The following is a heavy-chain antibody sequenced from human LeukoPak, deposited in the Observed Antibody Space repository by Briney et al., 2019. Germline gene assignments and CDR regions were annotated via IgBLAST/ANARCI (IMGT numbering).Heavy chain of an antibody. CDR3: ARVTNRGYGSGLDY. Sequence: PGGSLRLSCAASGFTFSSYAMSWVRQAPGKGLEWVSDISGSGGSTYYADSVKGRFTISRDNSKNTLYLQMNSLRAEDTAVYYCARVTNRGYGSGLDYWGQGTLVTVSS. J-gene: IGHJ4*02. CDR1: GFTFSSYA. D-gene: IGHD3-10*01. V-gene: IGHV3-23*01. CDR2: ISGSGGST.